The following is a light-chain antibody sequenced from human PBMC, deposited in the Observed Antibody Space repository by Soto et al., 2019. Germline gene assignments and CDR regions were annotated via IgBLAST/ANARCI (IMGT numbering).Light chain of an antibody. J-gene: IGLJ1*01. V-gene: IGLV2-14*01. CDR3: TSYTSSSTYV. CDR1: SRDVGGYNY. Sequence: QSALTQPASVSGSPGQSITISCTGTSRDVGGYNYVSWYQQHPGKAPKLMIYDVSNRPSGVSNRFSGSKSGNTASLTISGLQAEDGADYYCTSYTSSSTYVFGTGTKLTVL. CDR2: DVS.